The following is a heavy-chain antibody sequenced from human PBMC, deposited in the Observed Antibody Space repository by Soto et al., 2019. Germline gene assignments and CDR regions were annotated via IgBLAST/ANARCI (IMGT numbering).Heavy chain of an antibody. CDR2: IIPIFRTP. Sequence: SVKVSCKSTGDMFSAYVITWVRQAPGQGPEWMGGIIPIFRTPNYAQNFRGRIIITADESTSTAYMELSSLRSEDTAVYFCARPIQRQIEGKKYYYYGLDVWGQGTTVTVSS. D-gene: IGHD3-3*01. CDR1: GDMFSAYV. J-gene: IGHJ6*02. CDR3: ARPIQRQIEGKKYYYYGLDV. V-gene: IGHV1-69*13.